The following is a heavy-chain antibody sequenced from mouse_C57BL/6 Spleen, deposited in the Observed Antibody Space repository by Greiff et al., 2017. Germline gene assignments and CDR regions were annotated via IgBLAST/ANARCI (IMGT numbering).Heavy chain of an antibody. J-gene: IGHJ4*01. CDR3: AMGGYDPIAMDY. D-gene: IGHD2-2*01. CDR1: GYTFTSYW. CDR2: IHPSDSDT. Sequence: VKLQQPGAELVKPGASVKVSCKASGYTFTSYWMHWVKQRPGQGLEWIGRIHPSDSDTNYNQKFKGKATLTVDKSSSTAYMQLSSLTSEDSAVYYCAMGGYDPIAMDYWGQGTSVTVSS. V-gene: IGHV1-74*01.